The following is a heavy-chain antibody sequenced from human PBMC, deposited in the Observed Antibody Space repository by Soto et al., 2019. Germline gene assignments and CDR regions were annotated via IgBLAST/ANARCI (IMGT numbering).Heavy chain of an antibody. J-gene: IGHJ5*02. D-gene: IGHD3-10*01. CDR3: AREQSGVLWFGEPRFDR. CDR2: IYHSGST. CDR1: GGSISSSNW. Sequence: SETLSLTCAVSGGSISSSNWWSWVRQPPGKGLEWIGEIYHSGSTNYNPSLKSRVTISVDKSKNQFSLKLSSVTAADTAVYYCAREQSGVLWFGEPRFDRWGQGTLVTVSS. V-gene: IGHV4-4*02.